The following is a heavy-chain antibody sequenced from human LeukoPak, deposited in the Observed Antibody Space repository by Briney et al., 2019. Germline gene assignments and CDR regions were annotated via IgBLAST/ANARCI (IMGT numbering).Heavy chain of an antibody. CDR3: TSYYYGSGYNWFDP. D-gene: IGHD3-10*01. Sequence: GRSLRLSCTASGLTFGDYAMSWVRQAPGEGLEWVGFIRSTAYGGTTEYAASVKGRFTISRDDSKSIAYLQMNSLKTEDTAVYYCTSYYYGSGYNWFDPWGQGTLVTVSS. CDR2: IRSTAYGGTT. CDR1: GLTFGDYA. J-gene: IGHJ5*02. V-gene: IGHV3-49*04.